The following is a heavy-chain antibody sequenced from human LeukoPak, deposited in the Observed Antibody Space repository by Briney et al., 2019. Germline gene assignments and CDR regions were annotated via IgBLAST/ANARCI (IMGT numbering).Heavy chain of an antibody. J-gene: IGHJ4*02. Sequence: GGSLRLSCAASGFTFSSYSMNWVRQAPGKGLEWVSYISSSSSTIYYADSVKGRFTISRDNAKNSLYLQMNSLRAEDTAVYYCASYYYDSRVDYWGQGTLVTVSS. CDR1: GFTFSSYS. D-gene: IGHD3-22*01. V-gene: IGHV3-48*01. CDR3: ASYYYDSRVDY. CDR2: ISSSSSTI.